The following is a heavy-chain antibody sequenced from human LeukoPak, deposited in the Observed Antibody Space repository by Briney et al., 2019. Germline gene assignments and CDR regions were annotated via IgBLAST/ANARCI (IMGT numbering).Heavy chain of an antibody. V-gene: IGHV4-34*01. J-gene: IGHJ5*02. Sequence: SETLSLTCAVYGGSFSGYYWSWIRQPPGKGLEWIGEINHSGSTNYNPSLKSRVTISVHTSKNQFSLKLSSVTAAGTAVYYCARGENEYSSSSWFDPWGQGTLVTVSS. CDR1: GGSFSGYY. CDR3: ARGENEYSSSSWFDP. D-gene: IGHD6-6*01. CDR2: INHSGST.